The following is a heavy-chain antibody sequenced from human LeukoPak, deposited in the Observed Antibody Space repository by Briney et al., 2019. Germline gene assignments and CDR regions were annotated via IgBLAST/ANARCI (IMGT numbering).Heavy chain of an antibody. Sequence: PSETLSLTCTVTGGSISSYYRSWIRQPPGKGLEWIGYIYYSGSTNYNPSLKSRVTISVDTSKNQFSLKLSSVTAADTAVYYCARGNDILTGFYPLQHWGQGTLVTASS. V-gene: IGHV4-59*01. CDR3: ARGNDILTGFYPLQH. CDR1: GGSISSYY. J-gene: IGHJ1*01. CDR2: IYYSGST. D-gene: IGHD3-9*01.